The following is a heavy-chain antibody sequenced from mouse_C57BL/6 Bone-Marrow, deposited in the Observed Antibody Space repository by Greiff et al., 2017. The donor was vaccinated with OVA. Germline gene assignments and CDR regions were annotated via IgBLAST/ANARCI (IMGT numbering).Heavy chain of an antibody. CDR3: TRENKNYYGSKYYFDY. CDR1: GFTFSSYA. Sequence: EVQRVESGEGLVKPGGSLKLSCAASGFTFSSYAMSWVRQTPEKRLEWVAYISSGGDYIYYADTVKGRFTISRDNARNTLYLQMSSLKSEDTAMYYCTRENKNYYGSKYYFDYWGQGTTLTVSS. J-gene: IGHJ2*01. V-gene: IGHV5-9-1*02. D-gene: IGHD1-1*01. CDR2: ISSGGDYI.